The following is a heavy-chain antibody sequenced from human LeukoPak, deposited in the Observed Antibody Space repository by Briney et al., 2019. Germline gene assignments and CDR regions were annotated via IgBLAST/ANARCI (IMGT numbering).Heavy chain of an antibody. Sequence: SENLSLNATASAVSISPYYWSWIRQPPGKGLEGIGNINCSGSTNYNPSLKSRVTISVDTSKNQFSLKLSSVTAADTAMYYCARHGGGGESYPRVFDYWGRGNLVTVSS. D-gene: IGHD1-26*01. CDR1: AVSISPYY. J-gene: IGHJ4*02. V-gene: IGHV4-59*08. CDR3: ARHGGGGESYPRVFDY. CDR2: INCSGST.